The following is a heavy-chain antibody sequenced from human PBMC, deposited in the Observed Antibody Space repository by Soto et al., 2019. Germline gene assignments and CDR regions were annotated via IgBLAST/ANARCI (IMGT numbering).Heavy chain of an antibody. V-gene: IGHV5-51*01. Sequence: GEPLKSSFKGSGYNLNTYWVAWVRQPPGKVLELMGIIYPDDSDTKYSPSFEGQVTISADTSISTAYLEWSSLKASDTAMYYCARGAVWGKYYFDTSGYLRWDVWGQGTSFTVSS. CDR2: IYPDDSDT. J-gene: IGHJ6*02. CDR1: GYNLNTYW. CDR3: ARGAVWGKYYFDTSGYLRWDV. D-gene: IGHD3-22*01.